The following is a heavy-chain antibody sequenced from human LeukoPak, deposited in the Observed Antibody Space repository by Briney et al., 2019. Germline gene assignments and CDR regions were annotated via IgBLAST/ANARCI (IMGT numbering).Heavy chain of an antibody. CDR3: ARDAASADAFDI. D-gene: IGHD2-15*01. V-gene: IGHV1-8*03. J-gene: IGHJ3*02. CDR2: MNPNSGNT. CDR1: GYTFTSYD. Sequence: GASVKVSCKASGYTFTSYDINWVRQATGQGLEWMGWMNPNSGNTGYAQKFQGRVTITRNTSISTAYMELSSLRSEDTAVYYCARDAASADAFDIWGQGTMVTVSS.